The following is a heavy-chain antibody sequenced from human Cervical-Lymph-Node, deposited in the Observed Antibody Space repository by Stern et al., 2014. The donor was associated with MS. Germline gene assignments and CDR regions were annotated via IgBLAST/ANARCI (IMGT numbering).Heavy chain of an antibody. CDR1: GFTFSLSG. Sequence: VQLVESGGGVAQPGRSLRLSCAASGFTFSLSGMHWVRQAPGQGLDWVAVISYDGSDKYYGDTVKGRFTISRDNSKNTVYLQMNSLRAEDTAVYYCANAAALSCRSPSCYKAFEYWGQGILVTVSS. D-gene: IGHD2-2*02. J-gene: IGHJ4*02. V-gene: IGHV3-30*18. CDR2: ISYDGSDK. CDR3: ANAAALSCRSPSCYKAFEY.